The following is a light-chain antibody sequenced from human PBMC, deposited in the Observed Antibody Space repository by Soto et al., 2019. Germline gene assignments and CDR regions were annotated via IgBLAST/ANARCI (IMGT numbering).Light chain of an antibody. CDR1: SSDVGGYNY. V-gene: IGLV2-11*01. J-gene: IGLJ2*01. Sequence: QSALTQPRSVSGSPGQSVTISCTGTSSDVGGYNYVSWYQQHPGKAPELMIYDVNKRPSGVPDRFSGSKSGNTASLTISGLQAEDEADYYCCSYAVNSYVVFGGGTKLTVL. CDR2: DVN. CDR3: CSYAVNSYVV.